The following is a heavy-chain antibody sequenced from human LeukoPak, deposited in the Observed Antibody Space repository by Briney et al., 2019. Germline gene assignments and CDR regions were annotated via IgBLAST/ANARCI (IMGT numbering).Heavy chain of an antibody. D-gene: IGHD3-22*01. CDR2: IKLDGSEK. Sequence: GGSLRLSCAASGFTFSSYWMSWVRQAPGKGLEWVANIKLDGSEKYYVDSVKGRFTISRDNAKNSLYLQMNSLRAEDTAVYYCARDRGRTYYYDSSGYYPYWGQGTLVTVSS. V-gene: IGHV3-7*01. CDR1: GFTFSSYW. CDR3: ARDRGRTYYYDSSGYYPY. J-gene: IGHJ4*02.